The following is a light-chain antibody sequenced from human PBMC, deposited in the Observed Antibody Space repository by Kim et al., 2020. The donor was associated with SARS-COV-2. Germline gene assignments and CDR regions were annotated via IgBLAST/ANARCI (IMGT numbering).Light chain of an antibody. V-gene: IGKV2-30*01. J-gene: IGKJ3*01. CDR1: QSLVYGDGNTY. CDR2: KVS. Sequence: PASISCRSSQSLVYGDGNTYLNWFHQRPGQSPRRLIYKVSNRDSGVPDRFSGSGSGTDFTLQISRVEAEDVGVYYCMQGTHWPFTCGPGTKVDIK. CDR3: MQGTHWPFT.